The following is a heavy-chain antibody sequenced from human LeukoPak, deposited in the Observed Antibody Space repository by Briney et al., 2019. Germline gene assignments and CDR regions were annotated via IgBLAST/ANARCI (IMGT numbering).Heavy chain of an antibody. D-gene: IGHD5-12*01. J-gene: IGHJ4*02. Sequence: ASVKVSCKASGYTFTGYYMHWVRQAPGQGLEWMGWINPNSGGTNYAQKFQGRVTMTRDTSIGTAYIELSRLRSDDTAVYYCARDLIVATPFDYWGQGTLVTVSS. CDR3: ARDLIVATPFDY. CDR2: INPNSGGT. CDR1: GYTFTGYY. V-gene: IGHV1-2*02.